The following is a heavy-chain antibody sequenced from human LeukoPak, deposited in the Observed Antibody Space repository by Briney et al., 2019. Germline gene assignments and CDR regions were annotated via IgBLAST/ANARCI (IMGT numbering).Heavy chain of an antibody. Sequence: GSLRLSCAASGFAFSAYEMNWVRQAPGKGLEWVSYIAGSDTTTHYADSVKGCFTIFRDNAKNSLYLQMNRLRAEDTALYYCTALGYHLDSWGQGTLVTVSS. CDR3: TALGYHLDS. D-gene: IGHD3-22*01. CDR2: IAGSDTTT. CDR1: GFAFSAYE. V-gene: IGHV3-48*03. J-gene: IGHJ4*02.